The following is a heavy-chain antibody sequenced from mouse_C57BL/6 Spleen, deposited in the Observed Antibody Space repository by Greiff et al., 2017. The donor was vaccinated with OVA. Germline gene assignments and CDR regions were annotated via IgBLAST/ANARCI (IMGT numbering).Heavy chain of an antibody. D-gene: IGHD2-4*01. J-gene: IGHJ2*01. CDR3: ARHYDYDGGFDY. Sequence: VKLVESGPGILQSSQTLSLTCSFSGFSLSTSGMGVSWIRQPSGKGLEWLAHIYWDDDKRYNPSLKSRLTISKDTSRNQVFLKITSVDTADTATYYCARHYDYDGGFDYWGQGTTLTVSS. CDR1: GFSLSTSGMG. CDR2: IYWDDDK. V-gene: IGHV8-12*01.